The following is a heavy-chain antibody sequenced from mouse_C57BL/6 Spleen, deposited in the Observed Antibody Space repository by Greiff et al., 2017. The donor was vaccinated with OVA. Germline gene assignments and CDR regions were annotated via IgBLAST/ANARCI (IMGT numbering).Heavy chain of an antibody. V-gene: IGHV3-6*01. CDR2: ISYDGSN. D-gene: IGHD2-3*01. J-gene: IGHJ4*01. Sequence: DVQLQESGPGLVKPSQSLSLTCSVTGYSITSGYYWNWIRQFPGNKLEWMGYISYDGSNNYNPSLKNRISITRDTSKNQFFLKLNSVTTEDTATYYCAREEDDGYYGAMDYWGQGTSVTVSS. CDR3: AREEDDGYYGAMDY. CDR1: GYSITSGYY.